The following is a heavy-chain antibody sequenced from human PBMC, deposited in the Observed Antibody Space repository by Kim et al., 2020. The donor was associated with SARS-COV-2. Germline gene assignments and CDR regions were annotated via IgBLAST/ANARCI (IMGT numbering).Heavy chain of an antibody. CDR2: T. Sequence: TDYAAPVKGRFTISRDDSKNTLYLQMNSLKTEDTAVYYCTTDILVDHHDYWGQGTLVTVSS. CDR3: TTDILVDHHDY. V-gene: IGHV3-15*01. J-gene: IGHJ4*02. D-gene: IGHD2-15*01.